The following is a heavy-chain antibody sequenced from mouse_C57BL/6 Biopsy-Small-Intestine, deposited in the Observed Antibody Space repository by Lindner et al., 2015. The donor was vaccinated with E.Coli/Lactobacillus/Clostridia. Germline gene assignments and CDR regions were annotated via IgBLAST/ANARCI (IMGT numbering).Heavy chain of an antibody. CDR3: ARYSRYGSSPLYWYFDV. CDR1: GYSITSDY. J-gene: IGHJ1*03. V-gene: IGHV3-8*01. Sequence: VQLQESGPGLAKPSQTLSLTCSVTGYSITSDYWNWIRKFPGNKLEYMGYISYSGSTYYNPSLKSQISITRDTSKNQHYLQLNSVTTEDTATYYCARYSRYGSSPLYWYFDVWGTGTTVTVSS. D-gene: IGHD1-1*01. CDR2: ISYSGST.